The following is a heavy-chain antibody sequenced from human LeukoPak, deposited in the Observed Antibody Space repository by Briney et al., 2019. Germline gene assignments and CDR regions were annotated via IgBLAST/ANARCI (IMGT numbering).Heavy chain of an antibody. J-gene: IGHJ4*02. D-gene: IGHD2-15*01. CDR1: GFTFSSYA. V-gene: IGHV3-23*01. Sequence: GGSLRLSRAASGFTFSSYAMSWVRQAPGKGLEWVSAISGSGGSTYYADSVKGRFTISRDNSKNTLYLQMNSLRAEDTAVYYCAKDPPCGGGSCYGDYWGQGTLVTVSS. CDR2: ISGSGGST. CDR3: AKDPPCGGGSCYGDY.